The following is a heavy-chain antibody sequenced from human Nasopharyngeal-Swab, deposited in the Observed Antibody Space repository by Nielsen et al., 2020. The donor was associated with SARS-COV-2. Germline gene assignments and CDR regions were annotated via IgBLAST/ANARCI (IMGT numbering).Heavy chain of an antibody. CDR1: GFTFSSYG. J-gene: IGHJ3*02. D-gene: IGHD5-24*01. CDR3: ARDRVGWLQLSPDAFDI. CDR2: IWYDGSYK. Sequence: GGSLRLSCTVSGFTFSSYGMHWVRQVPGKGLEWVAVIWYDGSYKYYGDSVKGRFTISRDNSKNTLYLEMNNLRVEDTAVYYCARDRVGWLQLSPDAFDIWGQGTMVTVSS. V-gene: IGHV3-33*01.